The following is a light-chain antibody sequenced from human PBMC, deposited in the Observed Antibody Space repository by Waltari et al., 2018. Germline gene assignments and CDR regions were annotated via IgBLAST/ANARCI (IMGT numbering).Light chain of an antibody. CDR3: AAWDDSLEGWV. Sequence: QSVLTQPPSVSGTPGQRVTISCSGSSSNIGSNNVIWYQQLPGTAPKRLSYANNRPPAGVPGRVSVSKSVTSASLAISVLQPEDEADYSCAAWDDSLEGWVFGGGTKLTVL. CDR2: ANN. V-gene: IGLV1-44*01. CDR1: SSNIGSNN. J-gene: IGLJ3*02.